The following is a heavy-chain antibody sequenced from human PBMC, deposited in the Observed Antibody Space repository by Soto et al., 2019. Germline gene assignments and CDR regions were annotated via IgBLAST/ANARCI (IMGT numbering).Heavy chain of an antibody. CDR2: ISYDGSNE. Sequence: QVHLVESGGGVVQPGRSLRLSCEASGFTFSNYGTHWVRQAPGEGLEWVAHISYDGSNEHYTDSVKGRFTISRDNSKNMVFLHMNSRRPEDTAVYHCAKYTYFRDSSGYYVFDSWGQGTLVTVSS. J-gene: IGHJ4*02. CDR3: AKYTYFRDSSGYYVFDS. D-gene: IGHD3-22*01. CDR1: GFTFSNYG. V-gene: IGHV3-30*18.